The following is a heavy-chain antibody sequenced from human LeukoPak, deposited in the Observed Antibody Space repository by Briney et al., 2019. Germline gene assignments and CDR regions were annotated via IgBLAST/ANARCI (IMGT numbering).Heavy chain of an antibody. D-gene: IGHD6-13*01. Sequence: ASVKVSCKASGGTFSSYAISWVRQAPGQGLEWMGGIIPIFGTANYAQKFQGRVTITADKSTSTAYMELSSLRSEDMAVYYCARDGAAAGTAGNWFDPWGQGTLVTVSS. J-gene: IGHJ5*02. CDR1: GGTFSSYA. CDR3: ARDGAAAGTAGNWFDP. V-gene: IGHV1-69*06. CDR2: IIPIFGTA.